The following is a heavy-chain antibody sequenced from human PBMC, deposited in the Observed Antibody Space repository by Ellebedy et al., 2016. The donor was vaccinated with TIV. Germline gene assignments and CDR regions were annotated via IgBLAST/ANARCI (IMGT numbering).Heavy chain of an antibody. V-gene: IGHV3-7*03. Sequence: GESLKISCAASGFTFSSSGMTWGRQTPGKRLEWMANINQPGSEKNYVDSAKCRFTISRDNARNSLNLQMKSLRAEDTAIYYCARGHYGMDVWGQGTTVTVSS. CDR2: INQPGSEK. CDR3: ARGHYGMDV. J-gene: IGHJ6*02. CDR1: GFTFSSSG.